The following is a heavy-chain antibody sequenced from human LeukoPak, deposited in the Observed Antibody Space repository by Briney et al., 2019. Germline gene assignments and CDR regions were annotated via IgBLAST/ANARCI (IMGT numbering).Heavy chain of an antibody. Sequence: SETLSLTCTVSGGSISSYYWSWIRQPPGKGLEWIGYIYYSGSTNYNPSLKSRVTISVDTSKNQFSLKLSSVTAAGTAVYYCARTAAGYFQHWGQGTLVTVSS. CDR2: IYYSGST. CDR3: ARTAAGYFQH. V-gene: IGHV4-59*01. D-gene: IGHD6-25*01. CDR1: GGSISSYY. J-gene: IGHJ1*01.